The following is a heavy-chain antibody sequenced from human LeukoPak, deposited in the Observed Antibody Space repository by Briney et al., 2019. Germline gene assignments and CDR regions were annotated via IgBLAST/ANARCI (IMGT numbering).Heavy chain of an antibody. Sequence: PSETLSLTCTVSGVSIRSYYWSWIRQPPGKGLEWIGYIYYSGSTNYNPSLKSRVTISIDTSKNQFSLKLSSVTAADTAVYYCARYTGYCSSTSCRGSIDYWGQGTLVTVSS. V-gene: IGHV4-59*01. CDR2: IYYSGST. J-gene: IGHJ4*02. CDR1: GVSIRSYY. CDR3: ARYTGYCSSTSCRGSIDY. D-gene: IGHD2-2*01.